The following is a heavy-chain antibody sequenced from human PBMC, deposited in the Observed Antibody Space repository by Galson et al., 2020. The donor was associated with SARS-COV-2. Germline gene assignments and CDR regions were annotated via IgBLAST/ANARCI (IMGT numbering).Heavy chain of an antibody. CDR1: GYSFTSYW. J-gene: IGHJ2*01. CDR3: ARWGIYGGNVMGWYFDL. Sequence: GESLKISCKGSGYSFTSYWIGWVRQMPGKSLEWMVIIYPGDSDTRYNPSFQGQVTISADTSISTAYLQWSSLKASDTAMYYCARWGIYGGNVMGWYFDLWGRGTLVTVSS. CDR2: IYPGDSDT. D-gene: IGHD4-17*01. V-gene: IGHV5-51*03.